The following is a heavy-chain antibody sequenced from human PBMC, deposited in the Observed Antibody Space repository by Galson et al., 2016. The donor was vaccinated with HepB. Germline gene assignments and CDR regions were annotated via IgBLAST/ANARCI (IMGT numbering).Heavy chain of an antibody. D-gene: IGHD6-6*01. CDR1: GSSISCTSCYY. CDR3: ARPHYTSSSGNTHTFDI. Sequence: ETLSLTCTVSGSSISCTSCYYWGWIRQPPGKGLEWIGSIYYTGSANYAPSLESRVTISLDTSKNQFSLKLTSVTAADTAVYYCARPHYTSSSGNTHTFDIWGQGTMVIVSS. J-gene: IGHJ3*02. CDR2: IYYTGSA. V-gene: IGHV4-39*07.